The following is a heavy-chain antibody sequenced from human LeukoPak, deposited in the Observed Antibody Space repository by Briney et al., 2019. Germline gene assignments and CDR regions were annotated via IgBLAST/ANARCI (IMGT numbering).Heavy chain of an antibody. J-gene: IGHJ4*02. D-gene: IGHD5-18*01. V-gene: IGHV3-9*01. Sequence: GGSLRLSCAASGFTFDDYAMHWVRQIPGKGLEWVSGISWNSGSLGYADSVKGRFTISRDNAKNSLSLVMNSLRAEDTALYYCVRDRGSALVTVHIDYWGQGTLVTVSS. CDR2: ISWNSGSL. CDR3: VRDRGSALVTVHIDY. CDR1: GFTFDDYA.